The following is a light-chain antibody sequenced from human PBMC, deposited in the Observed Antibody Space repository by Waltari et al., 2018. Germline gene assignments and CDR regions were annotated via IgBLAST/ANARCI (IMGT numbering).Light chain of an antibody. CDR3: QETYTPPWT. CDR2: SAS. CDR1: QSVNTH. J-gene: IGKJ1*01. Sequence: DIQMTQSPLSLSASVGDRVTVTCRASQSVNTHLHWYQHKPGKAPELLVYSASVLETGVPSRFSAGGSGTDFNFTITAVQPEDFATYYCQETYTPPWTFGPGTRLEIK. V-gene: IGKV1-39*01.